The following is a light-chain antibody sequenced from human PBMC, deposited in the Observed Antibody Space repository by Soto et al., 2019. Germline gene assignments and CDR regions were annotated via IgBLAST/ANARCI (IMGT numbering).Light chain of an antibody. Sequence: SVLAQPASVSGSPGQSITISCAGTSDDVGSYNLVSWYQQYPGKAPKLIIYEDTKRPSGVSNRFSGSKSGNTASLTISGLQAEDEADYYCCSYAGSSTFYVFGTGTKVTVL. CDR3: CSYAGSSTFYV. J-gene: IGLJ1*01. CDR2: EDT. CDR1: SDDVGSYNL. V-gene: IGLV2-23*01.